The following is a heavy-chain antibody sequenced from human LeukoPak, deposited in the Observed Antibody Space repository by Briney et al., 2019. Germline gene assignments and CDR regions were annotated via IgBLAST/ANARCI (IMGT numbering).Heavy chain of an antibody. V-gene: IGHV3-23*01. Sequence: GGSLRLSCAASGFTFSSYGMSWVRQAPGKGLEWVSAISGTGGTTYYADSVKGRFTISRDNSKNTLYLQMNSLRAEDTAVYYCAELGITMIGGVWGKGTTVTISS. J-gene: IGHJ6*04. D-gene: IGHD3-10*02. CDR1: GFTFSSYG. CDR3: AELGITMIGGV. CDR2: ISGTGGTT.